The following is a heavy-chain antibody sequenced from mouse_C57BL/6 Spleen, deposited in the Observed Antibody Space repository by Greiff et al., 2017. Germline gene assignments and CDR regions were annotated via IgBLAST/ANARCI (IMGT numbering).Heavy chain of an antibody. CDR3: ARSGVDY. D-gene: IGHD3-1*01. CDR2: ILPGSGST. V-gene: IGHV1-9*01. CDR1: GYTFTGYW. Sequence: QVQLKESGAELMKPGASVKLSCKATGYTFTGYWIEWVKQRPGHGLEWIGEILPGSGSTNYTEKFKGKATFTADTSSNTAYMQLSSLTTEDSAIYYCARSGVDYWGQGTSVTVSS. J-gene: IGHJ4*01.